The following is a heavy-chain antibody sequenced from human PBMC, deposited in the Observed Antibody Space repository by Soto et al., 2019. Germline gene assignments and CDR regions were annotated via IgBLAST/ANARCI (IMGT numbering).Heavy chain of an antibody. D-gene: IGHD5-18*01. V-gene: IGHV4-39*01. Sequence: PSETLSLTCTVPGGSISSSSYSWGWIRQPPGKGLEWIGSIYYSGSTDYNPSLTSRVTISVDTSKSQFSLKLSSVTAADTAVYYCARQPGYGLYYFDYWGQGTLVTVSS. J-gene: IGHJ4*02. CDR2: IYYSGST. CDR3: ARQPGYGLYYFDY. CDR1: GGSISSSSYS.